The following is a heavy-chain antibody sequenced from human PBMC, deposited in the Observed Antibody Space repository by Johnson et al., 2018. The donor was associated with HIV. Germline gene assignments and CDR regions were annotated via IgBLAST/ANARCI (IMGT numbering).Heavy chain of an antibody. CDR3: ASVGQLVAIDI. V-gene: IGHV3-30*04. D-gene: IGHD6-6*01. CDR1: GFTFSSYA. J-gene: IGHJ3*02. Sequence: LVESGGGVVQLVRSLRLSCAASGFTFSSYAMHWVRLAPDKGLAWVAVISYVGSNKYYADSVKGRFTISRDNSKNTLYLQMNSLRAEATAVYYCASVGQLVAIDIWGQGKMVTDSS. CDR2: ISYVGSNK.